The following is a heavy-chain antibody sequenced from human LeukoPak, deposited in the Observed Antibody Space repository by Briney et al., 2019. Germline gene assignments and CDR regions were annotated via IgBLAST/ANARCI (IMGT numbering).Heavy chain of an antibody. J-gene: IGHJ3*02. CDR2: IYTSGST. D-gene: IGHD4-11*01. Sequence: SETLSLTCTVSGGSISSYYWSCIRQPAGKGLEWIGRIYTSGSTSYNPSLKSRVTMSVDTSKNQFSLRLTSVTAADTAVYYCARVGSNYDAFDIWGQGTMVTVSS. V-gene: IGHV4-4*07. CDR1: GGSISSYY. CDR3: ARVGSNYDAFDI.